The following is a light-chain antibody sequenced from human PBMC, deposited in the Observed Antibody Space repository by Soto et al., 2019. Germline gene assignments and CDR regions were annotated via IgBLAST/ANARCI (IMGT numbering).Light chain of an antibody. CDR1: RTFASSY. CDR2: AAS. J-gene: IGKJ2*01. V-gene: IGKV3-20*01. CDR3: HHYDSSPPYT. Sequence: EIVLTQSPATLSLSPGERATLSCRASRTFASSYLAWYQHKPGQAPRLLIYAASTRATGIPDRFIGSGSGADFTLTISRLEPDDSAVYYCHHYDSSPPYTFDQGTKLEIK.